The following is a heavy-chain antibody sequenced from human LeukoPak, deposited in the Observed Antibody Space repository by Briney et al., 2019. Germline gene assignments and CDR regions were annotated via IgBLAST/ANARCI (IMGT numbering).Heavy chain of an antibody. V-gene: IGHV3-23*01. J-gene: IGHJ6*03. CDR2: ISGSGGST. CDR3: AKNGDRGAYCSGGSCYPYYYYYMDV. Sequence: GRSLRLSCAASGFTFSSYAMSWVRQAPGKGLEWVSVISGSGGSTYYADSVKGRFTISRDNSKNTLYLQMNSLRAEDTAIYYCAKNGDRGAYCSGGSCYPYYYYYMDVWGKGTTVTISS. CDR1: GFTFSSYA. D-gene: IGHD2-15*01.